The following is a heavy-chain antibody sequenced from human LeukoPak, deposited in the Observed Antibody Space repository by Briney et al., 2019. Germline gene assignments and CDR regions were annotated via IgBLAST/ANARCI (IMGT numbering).Heavy chain of an antibody. V-gene: IGHV3-66*02. CDR1: GIALNTND. J-gene: IGHJ4*01. CDR3: VRRGGGDNCR. CDR2: IYPWGSA. D-gene: IGHD4-23*01. Sequence: PGGSLRLSCAASGIALNTNDMNWVRQAPGKGLEWVSVIYPWGSAFYTDSVKGRFTVTRDESKNMMFLKMNTLRPDDTAMYYCVRRGGGDNCRWGQGALVTVSS.